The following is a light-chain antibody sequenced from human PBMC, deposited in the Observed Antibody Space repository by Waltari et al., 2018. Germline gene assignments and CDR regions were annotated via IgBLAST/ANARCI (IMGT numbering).Light chain of an antibody. CDR2: EDN. V-gene: IGLV2-23*02. Sequence: QSALTQPASVSGSPGQSITISCTGTISDVGTYNLVSWYQQHPGKAPKLIIYEDNQLASVVSVGLSGSKSGNTASLTISGLQAEDEADYYCCTYVGRTTFHVTFGGGTKLTVL. CDR1: ISDVGTYNL. CDR3: CTYVGRTTFHVT. J-gene: IGLJ2*01.